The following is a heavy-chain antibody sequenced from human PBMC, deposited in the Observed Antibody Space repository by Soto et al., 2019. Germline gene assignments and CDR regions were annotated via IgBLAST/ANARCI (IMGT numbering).Heavy chain of an antibody. CDR3: VRRAITATTKWGAFDV. D-gene: IGHD1-20*01. CDR2: ISPGADVS. V-gene: IGHV3-23*01. J-gene: IGHJ3*01. Sequence: EVQLLESGGGLVQPGGSLRLSCAASGFTFSSFVINWVRQAPGKGLEWVSTISPGADVSHYTDSVKGRFTISRYNSRRTLHLQMDSLRVEDAAVYFCVRRAITATTKWGAFDVWGQGTAVTVSS. CDR1: GFTFSSFV.